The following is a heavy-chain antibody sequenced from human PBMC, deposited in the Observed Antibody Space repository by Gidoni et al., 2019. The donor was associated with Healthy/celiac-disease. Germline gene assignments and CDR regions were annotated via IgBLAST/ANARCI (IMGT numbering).Heavy chain of an antibody. V-gene: IGHV4-38-2*01. D-gene: IGHD3-10*01. J-gene: IGHJ5*02. CDR1: GYSTRSGYY. CDR2: IYHSGST. CDR3: ARVWFGELGP. Sequence: QVQLQASGPGLVKPSDTLSLTCAVPGYSTRSGYYLGWIRQPPGKGLEWIGSIYHSGSTYYNPSLKSRVTISVDTSKNQFSLKLSSVTAADTAVYYCARVWFGELGPWGQGTLVTVSS.